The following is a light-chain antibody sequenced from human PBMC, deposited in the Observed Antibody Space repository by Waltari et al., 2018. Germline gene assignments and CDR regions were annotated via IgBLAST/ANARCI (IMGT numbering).Light chain of an antibody. V-gene: IGLV10-54*04. Sequence: QAGLTQPPSVSKGLRQTATLSCTGNSNNVGNQGAAWLQQHQGQPPNLHSYRKNNRPSGISDRFSASRSGNTASLTITGLQPEDEADYYCSAWDSDLRGYVFGTGTKVTVL. CDR3: SAWDSDLRGYV. CDR1: SNNVGNQG. CDR2: RKN. J-gene: IGLJ1*01.